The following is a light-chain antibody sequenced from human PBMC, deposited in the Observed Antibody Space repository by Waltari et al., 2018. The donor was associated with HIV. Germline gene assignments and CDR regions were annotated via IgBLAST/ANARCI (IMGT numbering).Light chain of an antibody. V-gene: IGLV2-8*01. CDR3: SSFGGGDNRVV. CDR1: SSDIGAYNF. CDR2: EVN. J-gene: IGLJ2*01. Sequence: QSALTQPPSASGSPGQSVTISCTGASSDIGAYNFASWSQQRPGQAPGLILYEVNKRPSGVPDRFSGAKSGNVASLTVSGLRDDDEADYFCSSFGGGDNRVVFGGGTKLTVL.